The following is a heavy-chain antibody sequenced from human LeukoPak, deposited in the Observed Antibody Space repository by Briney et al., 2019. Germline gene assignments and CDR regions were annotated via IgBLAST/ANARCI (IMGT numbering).Heavy chain of an antibody. V-gene: IGHV3-21*01. D-gene: IGHD3-22*01. CDR2: ISSSSSYI. CDR3: ARDGSEDYYDSSGYYGIDY. Sequence: GGSLRLSCAASGFTFSSYSMNWVRQAPGKGLEWVSSISSSSSYIYYADSVKGRFPISRDNAKNSLYLQMNSLRAEDTAVYYCARDGSEDYYDSSGYYGIDYWGQGTLVTVSS. J-gene: IGHJ4*02. CDR1: GFTFSSYS.